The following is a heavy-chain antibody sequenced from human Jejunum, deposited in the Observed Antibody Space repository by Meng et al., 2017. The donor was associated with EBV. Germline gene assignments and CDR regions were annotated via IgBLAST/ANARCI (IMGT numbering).Heavy chain of an antibody. Sequence: QAGADVKDAGPSVKVSFKASGYTFTNDGVSWVRQAPGQGLEWMGWISAYNGNTDYAQKLQGRVTMTTDTPTSTAYMELRSLRSDDTAVYYCTILSHCDGGICYSYDYWGQGTLVTVSS. J-gene: IGHJ4*02. V-gene: IGHV1-18*01. CDR2: ISAYNGNT. D-gene: IGHD2-15*01. CDR1: GYTFTNDG. CDR3: TILSHCDGGICYSYDY.